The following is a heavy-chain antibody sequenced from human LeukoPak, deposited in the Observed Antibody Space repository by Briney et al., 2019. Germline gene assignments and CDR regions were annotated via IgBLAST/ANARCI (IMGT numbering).Heavy chain of an antibody. Sequence: GGSLRLSCAASGFTFSTYWMSWVRQAPGKGLEWVANIKQDGSEKKYVDPVKGRFTISRDNAKNSLYLQMNSLRAEDTAVYYCARDYWGTPNGVDGFDIWGQGTMVAVSS. V-gene: IGHV3-7*05. CDR3: ARDYWGTPNGVDGFDI. CDR2: IKQDGSEK. CDR1: GFTFSTYW. J-gene: IGHJ3*02. D-gene: IGHD7-27*01.